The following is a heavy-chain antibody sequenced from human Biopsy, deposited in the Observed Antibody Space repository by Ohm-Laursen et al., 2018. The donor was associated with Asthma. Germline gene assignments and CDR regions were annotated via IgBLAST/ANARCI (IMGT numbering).Heavy chain of an antibody. CDR2: IKHDGTEK. D-gene: IGHD3-3*02. CDR1: GFTFGDYW. J-gene: IGHJ1*01. V-gene: IGHV3-7*01. CDR3: ARTFHFWSPYHAEHYQL. Sequence: GSLRLSCAASGFTFGDYWMSWVRQAPGKGLAWVANIKHDGTEKNHVDSLKGRFTISRDNAKNSLYLQMNSLRAEDTAVYYCARTFHFWSPYHAEHYQLWGQGTLVTVPS.